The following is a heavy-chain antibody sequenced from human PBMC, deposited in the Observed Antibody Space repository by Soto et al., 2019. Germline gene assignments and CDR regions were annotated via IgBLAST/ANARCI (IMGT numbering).Heavy chain of an antibody. CDR3: ARDSQGGAPGYYYGMDV. D-gene: IGHD1-26*01. Sequence: SVKVSCKASGGTFSSYAISWVRQAPGQGLEWMGGIIPIFGTANYAQKFQGRVTITADKSTSTAYMELSSLRSEDTAVYYCARDSQGGAPGYYYGMDVWGQGTTVTVSS. V-gene: IGHV1-69*06. CDR1: GGTFSSYA. J-gene: IGHJ6*02. CDR2: IIPIFGTA.